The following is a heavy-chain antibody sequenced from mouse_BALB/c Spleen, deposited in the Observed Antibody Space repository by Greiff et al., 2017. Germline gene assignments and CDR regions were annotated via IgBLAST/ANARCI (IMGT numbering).Heavy chain of an antibody. Sequence: QGQLQQSGPGLVAPSQSLSITCTVSGFSLTSYGVHWVRQPPGKGLEWLGVIWAGGSTNYNSALMSRLSISKDNSKSQVFLKMNSLQTDDTAMYYCASLLRGNYAMDYWGQGTSVTVSS. D-gene: IGHD1-1*01. V-gene: IGHV2-9*02. CDR3: ASLLRGNYAMDY. CDR2: IWAGGST. CDR1: GFSLTSYG. J-gene: IGHJ4*01.